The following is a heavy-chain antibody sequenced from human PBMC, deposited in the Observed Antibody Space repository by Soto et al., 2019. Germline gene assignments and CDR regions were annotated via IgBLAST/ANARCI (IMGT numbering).Heavy chain of an antibody. V-gene: IGHV4-61*01. D-gene: IGHD5-18*01. CDR2: IYYSGST. J-gene: IGHJ6*01. CDR1: GGSVSSGSYY. Sequence: PSETLSLTCTVSGGSVSSGSYYWSWIRQPPGKGLEWIGYIYYSGSTNYNPSLKSRVTISVDTSKNQFSLKLSSVTAADTAVYYCARDRVDTYGMEVWGQGTTVTLAS. CDR3: ARDRVDTYGMEV.